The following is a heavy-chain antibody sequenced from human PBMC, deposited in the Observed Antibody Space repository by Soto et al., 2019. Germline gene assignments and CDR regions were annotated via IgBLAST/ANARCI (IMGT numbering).Heavy chain of an antibody. J-gene: IGHJ3*02. CDR1: GYPVTAYY. CDR2: ITPATGAA. D-gene: IGHD3-3*01. CDR3: AGGGGVGVAGSAAFDM. V-gene: IGHV1-2*02. Sequence: QLHLVQSGAVVKKPGASVTVSCSASGYPVTAYYMHWVRQAHGRGLEWMGGITPATGAAKYTQTFQGRVTMASDPSPSKVFLELSGLTAEARAVLHWAGGGGVGVAGSAAFDMWGQGTLVTVAS.